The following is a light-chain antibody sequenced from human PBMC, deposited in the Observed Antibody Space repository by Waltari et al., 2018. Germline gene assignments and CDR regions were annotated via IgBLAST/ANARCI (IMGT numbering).Light chain of an antibody. V-gene: IGLV3-1*01. CDR1: KLGDKY. CDR2: QDR. CDR3: QAWDSSTASVV. J-gene: IGLJ2*01. Sequence: SYELTQPPSVSVSPGQTASITCSGDKLGDKYACWYQQKPGQSPVLVIYQDRKRPSGIPVRFSGSNSGNTATLTIGGTQAMDEADYYCQAWDSSTASVVFGGGTKLTVL.